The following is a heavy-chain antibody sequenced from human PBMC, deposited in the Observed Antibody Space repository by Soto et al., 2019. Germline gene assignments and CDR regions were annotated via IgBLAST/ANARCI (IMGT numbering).Heavy chain of an antibody. J-gene: IGHJ4*02. V-gene: IGHV3-23*01. D-gene: IGHD3-22*01. CDR3: AKDRSRIYGSGYPLGYCDS. CDR2: ISGSGSTT. Sequence: EVQLLESGGGLVQPGGSLRLSCPATGFTFSTCAMNWVRQAPGKGLEWVSTISGSGSTTYYADSVKGRFTISRDNFKNTLYLQMNSLRVEDTAVYYCAKDRSRIYGSGYPLGYCDSWGQGTLVTVSS. CDR1: GFTFSTCA.